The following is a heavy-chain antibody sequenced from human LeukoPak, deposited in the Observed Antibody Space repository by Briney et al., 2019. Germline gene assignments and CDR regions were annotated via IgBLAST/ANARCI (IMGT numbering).Heavy chain of an antibody. J-gene: IGHJ1*01. D-gene: IGHD2-21*01. CDR3: ARDESTSILWW. Sequence: ASVKVSCKASGYTFINYYMHWVRQAPGQGLEWMGIINPSGGCTSYARNFQGRVTMTRDTSTSTVYMELSSLRSEDTAVYYCARDESTSILWWWGQGTLVTVS. CDR1: GYTFINYY. V-gene: IGHV1-46*01. CDR2: INPSGGCT.